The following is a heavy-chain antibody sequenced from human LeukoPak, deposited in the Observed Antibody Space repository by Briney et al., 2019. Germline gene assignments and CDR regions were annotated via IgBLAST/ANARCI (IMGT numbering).Heavy chain of an antibody. CDR1: GFTFSSYA. J-gene: IGHJ6*02. CDR3: ARDPYHYGSGSYNRAPYYYYGMDV. V-gene: IGHV3-23*01. Sequence: GGSLRLSCAASGFTFSSYAMTWVRPAPGKGLEWGSVICAGGGSTYYADSVRGRFTISRDNSKNTLHLQMTSLRSEDTAVYYCARDPYHYGSGSYNRAPYYYYGMDVWGQGTTVTVSS. CDR2: ICAGGGST. D-gene: IGHD3-10*01.